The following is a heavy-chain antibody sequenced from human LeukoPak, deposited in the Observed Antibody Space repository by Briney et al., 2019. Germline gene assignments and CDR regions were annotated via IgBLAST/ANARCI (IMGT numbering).Heavy chain of an antibody. V-gene: IGHV3-74*01. CDR3: ARGLYSGSSYTKGY. D-gene: IGHD1-26*01. J-gene: IGHJ4*02. CDR2: TDSDGSRT. CDR1: GFTFSSYW. Sequence: PGGSLRLSCAASGFTFSSYWMHWVRQVPGKGLVWVSRTDSDGSRTTYADSVKGRFTISRENAKNTLFLQMNSLRAEDTAVYYCARGLYSGSSYTKGYWGQGTLVTVSS.